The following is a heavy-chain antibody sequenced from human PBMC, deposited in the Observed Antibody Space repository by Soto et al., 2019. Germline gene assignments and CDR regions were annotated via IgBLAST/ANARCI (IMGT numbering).Heavy chain of an antibody. J-gene: IGHJ6*02. Sequence: QVQLVESGGGVVQPGRSLRLSCAASGFTFSSYAMHWVRQAPGKGLEWVAVISYDGSNKYYADSVKGRFTISRDNSKNTLYLQMNSLRAEDTAVYYCARGVYSSSSIYYYYYGMDVWGQGTTVTVSS. CDR2: ISYDGSNK. V-gene: IGHV3-30-3*01. CDR3: ARGVYSSSSIYYYYYGMDV. D-gene: IGHD6-13*01. CDR1: GFTFSSYA.